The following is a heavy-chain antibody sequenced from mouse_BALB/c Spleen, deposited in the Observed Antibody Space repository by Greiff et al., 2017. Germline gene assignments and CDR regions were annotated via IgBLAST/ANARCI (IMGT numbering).Heavy chain of an antibody. CDR2: INPGSGGT. Sequence: VQLQESGAELVRPGTSVKVSCMASGYAFTNYLIEWVKQRPGQGLEWIGVINPGSGGTNYNEKFKGKATLTADKTSSTAYMQLSSLTTDDSAVYFCARSTMITFAYWGQGTLVTVSA. V-gene: IGHV1-54*03. CDR1: GYAFTNYL. J-gene: IGHJ3*01. CDR3: ARSTMITFAY. D-gene: IGHD2-4*01.